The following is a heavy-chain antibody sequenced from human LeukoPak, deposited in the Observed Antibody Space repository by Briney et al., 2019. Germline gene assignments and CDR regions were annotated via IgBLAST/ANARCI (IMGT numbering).Heavy chain of an antibody. J-gene: IGHJ5*02. Sequence: GASVKVSCKASGYTFTGYYMHWVRQAPGQGLEWMGWINPNSGGTNYAQKLQGRVTMTRDTSISTAYMELSRLRSDDTAVYYCARGLYGDYWFDPWGQGTLVTVSS. CDR2: INPNSGGT. D-gene: IGHD4-17*01. CDR1: GYTFTGYY. V-gene: IGHV1-2*02. CDR3: ARGLYGDYWFDP.